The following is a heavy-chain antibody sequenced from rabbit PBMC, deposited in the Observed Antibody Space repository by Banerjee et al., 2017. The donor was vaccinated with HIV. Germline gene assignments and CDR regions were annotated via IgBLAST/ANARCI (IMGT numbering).Heavy chain of an antibody. CDR1: GIDFSSYW. D-gene: IGHD6-1*01. V-gene: IGHV1S45*01. CDR2: IHTGYTYSGAT. Sequence: QQQLEESGGGLVKPGGTLTLTCKASGIDFSSYWTCWVRQAPGKGLEWIGCIHTGYTYSGATYYATWAKGRFTISKTSTTVTLQMTSLTAADTATYFCARADLGHVGYGYATAFNLWGPGTLVTVS. J-gene: IGHJ4*01. CDR3: ARADLGHVGYGYATAFNL.